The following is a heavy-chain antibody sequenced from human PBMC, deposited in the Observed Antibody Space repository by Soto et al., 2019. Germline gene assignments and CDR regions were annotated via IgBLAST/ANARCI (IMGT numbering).Heavy chain of an antibody. V-gene: IGHV1-2*04. J-gene: IGHJ6*02. D-gene: IGHD3-16*01. Sequence: ASVKVSCKASGYTFTGYYMHWVRQAPGQGLEWMGWINPNSGGTNYAQKFQGWVTMTRDTSISTAYMELSRLRSDDTAVYYCARDCEGGTTGMDVWGQGTTVTVSS. CDR1: GYTFTGYY. CDR3: ARDCEGGTTGMDV. CDR2: INPNSGGT.